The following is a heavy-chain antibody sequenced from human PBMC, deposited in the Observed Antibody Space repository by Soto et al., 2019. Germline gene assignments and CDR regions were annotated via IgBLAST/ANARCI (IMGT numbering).Heavy chain of an antibody. J-gene: IGHJ5*02. CDR1: GYTFTSYD. CDR2: LNPNSGNT. Sequence: QVQLVQSGAEVKKPGASVKVSCKASGYTFTSYDINWVRQATGQGLEWMGWLNPNSGNTGYAQKFQGRVTMTRNTSISTAYMELSSLRSEDTAVYFCARERSAAGTGWFDPWGQGTLVTVSS. CDR3: ARERSAAGTGWFDP. D-gene: IGHD6-13*01. V-gene: IGHV1-8*01.